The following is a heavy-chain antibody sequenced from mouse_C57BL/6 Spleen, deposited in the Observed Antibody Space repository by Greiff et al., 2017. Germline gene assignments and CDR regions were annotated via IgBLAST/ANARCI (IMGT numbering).Heavy chain of an antibody. D-gene: IGHD3-2*02. CDR1: GYTFTSYT. V-gene: IGHV1-4*01. CDR2: INPSSGYT. J-gene: IGHJ3*01. CDR3: ATPDSSGPFAY. Sequence: QVQLKESGAELARPGASVKMSCKASGYTFTSYTMHWVKQRPGQGLEWIGYINPSSGYTKYNQKFKDKATLTADKSSSTAYMQLSSLTSEDSAVYYCATPDSSGPFAYWGQGTLVTVSA.